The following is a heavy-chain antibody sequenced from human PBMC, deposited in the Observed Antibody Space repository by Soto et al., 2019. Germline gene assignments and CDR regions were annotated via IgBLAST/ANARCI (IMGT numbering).Heavy chain of an antibody. CDR2: INPNHGGT. CDR3: ARGYSYGSYWYFDL. CDR1: GYTFSDYY. V-gene: IGHV1-2*02. D-gene: IGHD5-18*01. J-gene: IGHJ2*01. Sequence: QVQLVQSGAEVKKPGASVKVSCKASGYTFSDYYIHWVRQAPGQGLEWMGWINPNHGGTNYAQRFQGRVTMTTDTSTSTAYMEVWRLRSDDTAVYYCARGYSYGSYWYFDLWGRGTLVTVSS.